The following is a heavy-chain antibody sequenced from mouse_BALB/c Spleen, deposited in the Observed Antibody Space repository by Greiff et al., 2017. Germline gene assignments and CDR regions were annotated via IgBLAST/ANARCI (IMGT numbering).Heavy chain of an antibody. D-gene: IGHD2-14*01. J-gene: IGHJ3*01. CDR1: GYTFTDYY. Sequence: QVQLQQSGAELARPGASVKLSCKASGYTFTDYYINWVKQRTGQGLEWIGEIYPGSGNTYYNEKFKGKATLTADKSSSTAYMQLSSLTSEDSAVYFCARGRYERAYWGQGTRVTVSA. CDR3: ARGRYERAY. V-gene: IGHV1-77*01. CDR2: IYPGSGNT.